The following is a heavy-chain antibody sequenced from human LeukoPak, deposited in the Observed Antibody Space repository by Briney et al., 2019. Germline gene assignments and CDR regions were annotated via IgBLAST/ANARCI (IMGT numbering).Heavy chain of an antibody. CDR1: GGSISSYY. CDR3: ARGGGIVVVPAAIRPYRYNWFDP. Sequence: SETLSLTCTVSGGSISSYYWSWIRQPPGKGLEWIGEINHSGSTNYNPSLKSRVTISVDTSKNQFSLKLSSVTAADTAVYYCARGGGIVVVPAAIRPYRYNWFDPWGQGTLVTVSS. V-gene: IGHV4-34*01. D-gene: IGHD2-2*01. CDR2: INHSGST. J-gene: IGHJ5*02.